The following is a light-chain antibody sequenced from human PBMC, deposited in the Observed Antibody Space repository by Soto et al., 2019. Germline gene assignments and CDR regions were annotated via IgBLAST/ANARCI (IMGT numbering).Light chain of an antibody. Sequence: QSALTQPASVSGSPGQSITISCTGTSSDVGGYKYVSWYQQYPGKAPKLMIYEVSNRPLGVSNRFSGSKSGNTASLTISGLQAEDEADYYCSSYTSSTTLVFGGGTQLTVL. J-gene: IGLJ2*01. V-gene: IGLV2-14*01. CDR1: SSDVGGYKY. CDR3: SSYTSSTTLV. CDR2: EVS.